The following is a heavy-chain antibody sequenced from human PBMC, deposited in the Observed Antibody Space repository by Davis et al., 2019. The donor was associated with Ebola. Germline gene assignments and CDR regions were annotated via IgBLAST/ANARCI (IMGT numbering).Heavy chain of an antibody. V-gene: IGHV5-51*01. D-gene: IGHD2-2*01. J-gene: IGHJ4*02. Sequence: GESLKISCKVSGYSFITYWIAWVRQMPGKGLEWMGIIYPGDSDTRYSPSFQGQVTISADKSISTAYLQWSSLKASDTAMYYCARRSSSAIKSYYDYWGQGTLVTVSS. CDR1: GYSFITYW. CDR3: ARRSSSAIKSYYDY. CDR2: IYPGDSDT.